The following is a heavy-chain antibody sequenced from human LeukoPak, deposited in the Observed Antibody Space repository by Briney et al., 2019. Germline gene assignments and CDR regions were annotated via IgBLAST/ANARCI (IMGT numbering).Heavy chain of an antibody. J-gene: IGHJ3*02. Sequence: GASVKVSCKASGYTFTSYGISWVRQAPGQGLEWMGWISVYNGNTNYAQKLQGRVTMTTDTSTSTAYMELRSLRSDDTAVYYCSRAAATSPDDAFDIWGQGTMVTVSS. V-gene: IGHV1-18*01. CDR1: GYTFTSYG. CDR2: ISVYNGNT. D-gene: IGHD2-15*01. CDR3: SRAAATSPDDAFDI.